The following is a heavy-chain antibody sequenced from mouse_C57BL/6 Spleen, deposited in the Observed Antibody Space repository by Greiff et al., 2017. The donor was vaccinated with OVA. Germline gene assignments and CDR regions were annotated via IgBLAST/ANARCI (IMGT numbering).Heavy chain of an antibody. Sequence: QVQLQQSGAELARPGASVKMSCKASGYTFTSYTMHWVKQRPGQGLEWIGYINPSSGYTKYNQKFKDKATLTADKSSSTAYMQMSSLTSEDSAVXSCASSYSSNLSYFAFWGPGTTVTVSS. V-gene: IGHV1-4*01. CDR1: GYTFTSYT. CDR3: ASSYSSNLSYFAF. J-gene: IGHJ1*01. D-gene: IGHD2-5*01. CDR2: INPSSGYT.